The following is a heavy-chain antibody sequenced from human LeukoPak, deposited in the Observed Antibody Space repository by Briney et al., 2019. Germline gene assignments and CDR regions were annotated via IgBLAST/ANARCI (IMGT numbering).Heavy chain of an antibody. Sequence: ASVKVSCKASGYTFTSYDINWVRQATGQGLEWMGWMNPNSGNTGYAQKFQGRVTMTRNTSISTAYMELSSLRSEDTAVYYCARVLGDYDYYYYYMDVWGKGTTVTISS. CDR3: ARVLGDYDYYYYYMDV. D-gene: IGHD4-17*01. CDR2: MNPNSGNT. V-gene: IGHV1-8*01. J-gene: IGHJ6*03. CDR1: GYTFTSYD.